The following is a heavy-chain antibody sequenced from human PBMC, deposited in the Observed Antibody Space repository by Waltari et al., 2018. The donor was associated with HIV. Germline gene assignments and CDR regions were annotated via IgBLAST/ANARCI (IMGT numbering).Heavy chain of an antibody. D-gene: IGHD3-3*02. J-gene: IGHJ4*02. V-gene: IGHV3-53*02. CDR3: ARVRSIMGRFLGFDY. Sequence: EVHLVETGGGLIQPGGSLSLSCAASGLSVSTTHMNWVRQAPGKGLEWVSVIYRSGDAYYADFVKGRFTISRDNSKNTLYLQMNSLRAEDTAVYYCARVRSIMGRFLGFDYWGQGTLVTVSS. CDR2: IYRSGDA. CDR1: GLSVSTTH.